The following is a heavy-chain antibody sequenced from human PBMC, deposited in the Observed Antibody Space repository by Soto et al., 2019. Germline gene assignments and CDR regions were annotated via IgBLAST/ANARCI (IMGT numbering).Heavy chain of an antibody. Sequence: QVQLVQSGAEVKKRGSSVKVSCKASGGTFSSYAISWVRQAPGQGLEWMGGIIPISGTANYAQKFQGRVTITADDSTSTAYMELSSLRSEDTAVYYCARSQGSSTSLEIYYYYYYGMDVWGQGTTVTVSS. CDR2: IIPISGTA. CDR3: ARSQGSSTSLEIYYYYYYGMDV. J-gene: IGHJ6*02. D-gene: IGHD2-2*01. CDR1: GGTFSSYA. V-gene: IGHV1-69*01.